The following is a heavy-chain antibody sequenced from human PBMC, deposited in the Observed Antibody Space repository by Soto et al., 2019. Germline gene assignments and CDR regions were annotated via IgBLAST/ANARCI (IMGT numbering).Heavy chain of an antibody. V-gene: IGHV3-66*01. CDR2: IYSGGST. CDR3: ARAFRKYCSGGSCYSGLDGMDV. CDR1: GFTVSSNY. J-gene: IGHJ6*02. Sequence: EVQLVESGGGLVQPGGSLRLSCAASGFTVSSNYMSWVRQAPGKGLEWVSVIYSGGSTYYADSVKGRFTISRDNSKNTLYLQMNSLRAEDTAVYYCARAFRKYCSGGSCYSGLDGMDVWGQGTTVTVSS. D-gene: IGHD2-15*01.